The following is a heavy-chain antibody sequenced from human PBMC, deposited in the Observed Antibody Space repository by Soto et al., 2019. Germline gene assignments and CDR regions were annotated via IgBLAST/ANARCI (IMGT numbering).Heavy chain of an antibody. J-gene: IGHJ4*02. CDR3: AKSLTTGVADADY. CDR1: GFTFSSYG. V-gene: IGHV3-30*18. CDR2: ISYDGSNE. D-gene: IGHD4-4*01. Sequence: QVQLVESGGGVVQPGRSLRLSCAASGFTFSSYGMHWVRQAPGKGLEWVALISYDGSNEYYADSVKDRFTISRDNSKNTLYLQMNGLRAEDTAVFYCAKSLTTGVADADYWGQGTLVTVSS.